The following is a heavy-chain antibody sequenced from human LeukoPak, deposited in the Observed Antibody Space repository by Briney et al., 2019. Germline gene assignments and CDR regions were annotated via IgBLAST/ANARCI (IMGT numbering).Heavy chain of an antibody. D-gene: IGHD3-10*01. CDR3: ANSPMVRGVISPY. CDR1: GFTFSSYA. CDR2: ISGNGGST. J-gene: IGHJ4*02. Sequence: GGSLRLSCAASGFTFSSYAMSWVRQAPGEGLEWVSAISGNGGSTYYADSVKGRFTISRDNSKNTLYLQMNSLRAEDTAVYYCANSPMVRGVISPYWGQGTLVTVSS. V-gene: IGHV3-23*01.